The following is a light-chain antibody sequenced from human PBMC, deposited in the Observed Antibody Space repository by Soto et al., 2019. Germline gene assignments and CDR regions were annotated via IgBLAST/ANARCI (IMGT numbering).Light chain of an antibody. CDR2: DVR. J-gene: IGLJ2*01. Sequence: QSAPTQPRSVSGSPGLSVTISCTGTNSDVGGYDYVSWFQHSPGKAPKLIIHDVRERPSGVPDRFSGSRSGNTASLTISGLQPEDEADYYCCSYAGTYTFAVFGGGTKVTVL. CDR3: CSYAGTYTFAV. V-gene: IGLV2-11*01. CDR1: NSDVGGYDY.